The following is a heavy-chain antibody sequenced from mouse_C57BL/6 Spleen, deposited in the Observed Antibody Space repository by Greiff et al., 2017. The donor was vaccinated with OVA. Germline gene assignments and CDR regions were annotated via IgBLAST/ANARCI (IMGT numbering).Heavy chain of an antibody. J-gene: IGHJ2*01. CDR3: ARKGQGTVLSYYFDY. CDR2: IDPSDSYT. Sequence: QVQLKESGAELVKPGASVKLSCKASGYTFTSYWMQWVQQRPGQGLEWIGEIDPSDSYTNYNQKFKGKATLTVDPSSSTAYMQRNSLTSEDSAVYYCARKGQGTVLSYYFDYWGQGTTLTVSS. V-gene: IGHV1-50*01. D-gene: IGHD1-1*01. CDR1: GYTFTSYW.